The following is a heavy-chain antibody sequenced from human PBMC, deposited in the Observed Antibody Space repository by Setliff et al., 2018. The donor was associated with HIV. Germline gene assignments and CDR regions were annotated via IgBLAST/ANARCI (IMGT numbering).Heavy chain of an antibody. CDR3: ARDFKRYNSPCRFDP. Sequence: SETLSLTCTVSGDSISSGSNYWSWIRQPAGKGLEWIGRIYTSGTTIYSPSLKSRVTISLEKSNNQFSLKLSSVTAADTAVYYCARDFKRYNSPCRFDPWGQGILVTVSS. V-gene: IGHV4-61*02. CDR2: IYTSGTT. D-gene: IGHD1-1*01. J-gene: IGHJ5*02. CDR1: GDSISSGSNY.